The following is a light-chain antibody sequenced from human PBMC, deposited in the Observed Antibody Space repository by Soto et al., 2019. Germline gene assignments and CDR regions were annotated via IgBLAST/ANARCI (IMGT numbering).Light chain of an antibody. CDR1: QDISNY. Sequence: IEMSQCPSSLSASVGDRGTVTCQASQDISNYLNWYQQKPGKAHTLLIYDASSLESGVPPRFSGSGSGTEFTLTISSLQPEDFATYYCQQRYSTLTWTGGQGTKGDIK. CDR3: QQRYSTLTWT. CDR2: DAS. J-gene: IGKJ1*01. V-gene: IGKV1-39*01.